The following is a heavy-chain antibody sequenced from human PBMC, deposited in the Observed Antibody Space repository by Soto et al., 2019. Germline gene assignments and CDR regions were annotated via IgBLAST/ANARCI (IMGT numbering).Heavy chain of an antibody. Sequence: QVQLVQSGAEVKKPGASVKVSCKASGYTFTSYYMHWVRQAPGQGLEWMGIINPSGGSTSYAQKFQGRVTLTRDTSTSTVYMELSSLRSEDTAVYYCGVTVVPAAFGRIDYWGQGTLVTVSS. CDR2: INPSGGST. V-gene: IGHV1-46*01. CDR3: GVTVVPAAFGRIDY. D-gene: IGHD2-2*01. J-gene: IGHJ4*02. CDR1: GYTFTSYY.